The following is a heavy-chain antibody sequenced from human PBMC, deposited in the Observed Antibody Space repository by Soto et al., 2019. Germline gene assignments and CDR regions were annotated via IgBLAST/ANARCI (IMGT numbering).Heavy chain of an antibody. CDR2: IYYSGST. V-gene: IGHV4-31*03. J-gene: IGHJ6*02. D-gene: IGHD3-10*01. CDR1: GGSISSGGYY. Sequence: QVQLQESGPGLVKPSQTLSLTCTVSGGSISSGGYYWSWIRQHPGKGLEWIGYIYYSGSTYYNPXXKRRGTISVDXXKXQXXLKLSSVTAADTAVYYCARDGLWDGSGSYYYGMDVWGQGTTVTVSS. CDR3: ARDGLWDGSGSYYYGMDV.